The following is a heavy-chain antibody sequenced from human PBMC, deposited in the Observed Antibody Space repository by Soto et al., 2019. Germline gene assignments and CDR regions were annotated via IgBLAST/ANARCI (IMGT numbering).Heavy chain of an antibody. D-gene: IGHD2-8*02. V-gene: IGHV4-34*01. J-gene: IGHJ4*02. Sequence: QVQLQQWGAGLLKPSETLSLTCAVYGGSFSAYYWTWIRQPPGTGLEWIGEINHSGGTNYNPSLKSRVTISVDTSKNQFSLKLTSVTAADTAVYYCARDKITGLFDYWGQGTLVTVSS. CDR2: INHSGGT. CDR1: GGSFSAYY. CDR3: ARDKITGLFDY.